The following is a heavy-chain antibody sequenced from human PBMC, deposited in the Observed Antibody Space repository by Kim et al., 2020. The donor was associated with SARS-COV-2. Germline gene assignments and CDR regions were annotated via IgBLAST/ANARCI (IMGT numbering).Heavy chain of an antibody. CDR1: GYTFTSYY. CDR2: INPSGGST. Sequence: ASVKVSCKASGYTFTSYYMHWVRQAPGQGLEWMGIINPSGGSTSYAQKFQGRVTMTRDTSTSTVYMELSSLRSEDTAVYYCARGSGVSNWPYYYYYYYMDVWGKGTTVTVSS. J-gene: IGHJ6*03. CDR3: ARGSGVSNWPYYYYYYYMDV. V-gene: IGHV1-46*01. D-gene: IGHD2-8*01.